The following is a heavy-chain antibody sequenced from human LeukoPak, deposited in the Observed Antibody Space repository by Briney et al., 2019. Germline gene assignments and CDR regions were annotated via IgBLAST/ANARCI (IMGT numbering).Heavy chain of an antibody. CDR1: GYTFTGYG. CDR3: ATGGTSFYYYGMDV. V-gene: IGHV1-18*04. J-gene: IGHJ6*04. CDR2: ISAYNGNT. Sequence: GASVKVSCKASGYTFTGYGISWVRQAPGQGLEWMGWISAYNGNTNYAQKLQGRVTMTTDTSTSTAYMELRSLRSDDTAVYYCATGGTSFYYYGMDVWGKGTTVTVSS. D-gene: IGHD2-2*01.